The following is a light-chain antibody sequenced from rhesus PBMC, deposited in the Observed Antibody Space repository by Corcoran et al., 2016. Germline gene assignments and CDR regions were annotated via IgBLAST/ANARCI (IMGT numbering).Light chain of an antibody. CDR2: EAS. CDR3: QHYYSTPFT. J-gene: IGKJ3*01. Sequence: DIQMTQSPSSLSASVGDRVTITCRASQGITNDLAWYQQKPGETPKLLIYEASRLQSGIPSRFSGSGSGTDFTLTISSLQSEDFATYYCQHYYSTPFTFGPGTKLDIK. CDR1: QGITND. V-gene: IGKV1-25*01.